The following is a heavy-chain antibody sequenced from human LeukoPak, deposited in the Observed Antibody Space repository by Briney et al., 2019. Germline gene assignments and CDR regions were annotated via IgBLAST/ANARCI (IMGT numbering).Heavy chain of an antibody. J-gene: IGHJ3*02. CDR3: ARGKAGSIVVVPAARVAFDI. D-gene: IGHD2-2*01. V-gene: IGHV4-39*07. CDR1: GGSISSSNYD. Sequence: SETLSLTCTVSGGSISSSNYDWGCIRQPPGKGLECIGSISYSGSTYYNPSLKSRVTISVDTSKNQFSLKLSSVTAADTAVYYCARGKAGSIVVVPAARVAFDIWGQGTMVTVSS. CDR2: ISYSGST.